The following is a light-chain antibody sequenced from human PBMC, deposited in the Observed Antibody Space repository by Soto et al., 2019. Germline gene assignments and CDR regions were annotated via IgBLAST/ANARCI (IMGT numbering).Light chain of an antibody. CDR3: QQYNNSPLP. Sequence: DIKMTQSPSSLSASVGDRVTITCRASQGVRGWLAWYQQKPGKAPKSLIYAASTLQDGVPARFSGNGSETDFTLTISSLQSEDIGTYYCQQYNNSPLPFGRGTKVDIK. J-gene: IGKJ4*01. V-gene: IGKV1D-16*01. CDR2: AAS. CDR1: QGVRGW.